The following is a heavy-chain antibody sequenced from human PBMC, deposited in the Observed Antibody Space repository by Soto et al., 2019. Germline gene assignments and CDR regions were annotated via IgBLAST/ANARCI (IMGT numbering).Heavy chain of an antibody. CDR2: IDSSGEK. J-gene: IGHJ5*02. Sequence: QVTLKESGPVLVKPTEPLTLRCTVSGLSITDSEMGVSWNRQPPGQPLEWLAHIDSSGEKSYRTFLKSRLVISKDTSKSQIVLTMTNMDPADTATYYWARRHLAVAVSPWFDPWGQGLPVTVSS. V-gene: IGHV2-26*01. CDR1: GLSITDSEMG. CDR3: ARRHLAVAVSPWFDP. D-gene: IGHD6-19*01.